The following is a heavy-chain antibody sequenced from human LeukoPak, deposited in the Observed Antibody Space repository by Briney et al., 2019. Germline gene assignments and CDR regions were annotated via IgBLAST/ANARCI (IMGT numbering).Heavy chain of an antibody. Sequence: GGSLRLSCAASGFTFRTYWMMWVRQAPGQGPEFLANIKPTGSDTYYVDSMKARFTISRDNAKDLLFLQMNSLRGEDTALYYCGRFGYEAGVDLWGRGTLVTV. V-gene: IGHV3-7*01. J-gene: IGHJ4*02. D-gene: IGHD2-2*01. CDR3: GRFGYEAGVDL. CDR2: IKPTGSDT. CDR1: GFTFRTYW.